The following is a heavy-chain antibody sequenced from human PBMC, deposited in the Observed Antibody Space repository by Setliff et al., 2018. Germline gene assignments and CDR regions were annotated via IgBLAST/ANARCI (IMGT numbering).Heavy chain of an antibody. CDR2: ISAYNGNT. D-gene: IGHD2-2*01. CDR1: GYTFTSYG. V-gene: IGHV1-18*01. J-gene: IGHJ5*02. Sequence: ASVKVSCKASGYTFTSYGISWVRQAPGQGLEWMGWISAYNGNTNYAQKLQGRVTMTTDTSTSTAYMELRSLRSDDTAKYFCAKDRWGYADPWGQGTLVTVSS. CDR3: AKDRWGYADP.